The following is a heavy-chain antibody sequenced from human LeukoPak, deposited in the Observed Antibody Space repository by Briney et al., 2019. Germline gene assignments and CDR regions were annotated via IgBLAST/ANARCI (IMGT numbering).Heavy chain of an antibody. V-gene: IGHV3-73*01. Sequence: PGGSLRLSCAASTFTFSGPAIHWVRQASGKGLEWVGRIRSKANSYATAYAASVKGRFTISRDDSKNTAYLQMNSLKAEDTAVYYCTRLKYYYYYMDVWGKGTTVTVSS. CDR2: IRSKANSYAT. CDR3: TRLKYYYYYMDV. CDR1: TFTFSGPA. J-gene: IGHJ6*03.